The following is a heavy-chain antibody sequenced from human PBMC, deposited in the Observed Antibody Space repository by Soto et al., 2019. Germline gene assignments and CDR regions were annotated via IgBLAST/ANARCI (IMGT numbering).Heavy chain of an antibody. J-gene: IGHJ5*02. Sequence: SETLSLTCTVSGGSISSGDYYLSWIRQPPGKGLEWIGYIYYSGSTYYNPSLKSRVTISVDTSKNQFSLKLSSVTAADTAVYYCARASRRLVLDPWGQGTLVTVSS. CDR1: GGSISSGDYY. D-gene: IGHD3-16*02. V-gene: IGHV4-30-4*01. CDR3: ARASRRLVLDP. CDR2: IYYSGST.